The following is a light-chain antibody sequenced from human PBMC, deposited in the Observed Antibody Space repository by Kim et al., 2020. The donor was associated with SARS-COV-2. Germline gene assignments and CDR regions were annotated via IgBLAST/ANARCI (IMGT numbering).Light chain of an antibody. CDR3: QRRSNWPPYT. CDR2: DAS. V-gene: IGKV3-11*01. J-gene: IGKJ2*01. CDR1: QSVSSF. Sequence: EIVLTQSPATLSLSPGERATLSCRASQSVSSFLAWYQQKPGQAPRLLIYDASNRATGIPARFSGSGSGTDLTLTISSLEPEDFAVYYCQRRSNWPPYTFGQGTKLEI.